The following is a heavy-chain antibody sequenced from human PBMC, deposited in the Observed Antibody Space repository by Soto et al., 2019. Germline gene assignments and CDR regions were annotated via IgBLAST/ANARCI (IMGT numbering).Heavy chain of an antibody. D-gene: IGHD3-9*01. CDR1: GDSVSRNISA. V-gene: IGHV6-1*01. CDR3: ARNYDILTDGYYFDY. CDR2: TYYRSKWYN. Sequence: SQTLSLTFAISGDSVSRNISAWNCIRQSPSRGLEWLGRTYYRSKWYNDYAVSVKSRITINPDTSKNQFSLQLNSVTPEDTAVYYCARNYDILTDGYYFDYWGQGTLVTVS. J-gene: IGHJ4*02.